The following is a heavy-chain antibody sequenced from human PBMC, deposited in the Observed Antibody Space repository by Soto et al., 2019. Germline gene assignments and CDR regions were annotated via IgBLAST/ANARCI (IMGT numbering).Heavy chain of an antibody. Sequence: PGGSLRLSCAASGFTFSPYSMNWVRQAPGKGLEWVSSISSSGSYIYYADSVKGRFTISRDNAKNSLYLQMNSLRAEDTAVYYCAKDLDFWSGYYTSFDYWGQGTLVTVSS. J-gene: IGHJ4*02. CDR3: AKDLDFWSGYYTSFDY. V-gene: IGHV3-21*04. D-gene: IGHD3-3*01. CDR1: GFTFSPYS. CDR2: ISSSGSYI.